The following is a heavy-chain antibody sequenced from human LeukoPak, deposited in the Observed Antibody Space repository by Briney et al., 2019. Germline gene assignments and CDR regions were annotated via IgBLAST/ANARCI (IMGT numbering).Heavy chain of an antibody. D-gene: IGHD3-9*01. Sequence: PGGSLRLSCAASGFSFSSTHLSWVRQAPGKELEWVSIIYRGGTTSYADSVKGRFTISRDNSKNTLYLQMNSLRAEDTAVYYCARVWEYYDILAAYHHYYMDVWGKGTTVTVSS. CDR1: GFSFSSTH. J-gene: IGHJ6*03. CDR2: IYRGGTT. V-gene: IGHV3-53*01. CDR3: ARVWEYYDILAAYHHYYMDV.